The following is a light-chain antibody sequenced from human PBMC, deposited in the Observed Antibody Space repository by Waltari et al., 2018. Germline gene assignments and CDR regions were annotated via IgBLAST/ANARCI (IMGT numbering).Light chain of an antibody. CDR3: QQYDNWLGT. CDR1: QSIRSN. Sequence: IVMTQSPATLSVFPGERATLSCRASQSIRSNLAWYQHKPGQAPRLLIYGASTRATGIPARFSGSGSGTKFTLTISSLQSEDFAVYFCQQYDNWLGTFGQGTKVEIK. J-gene: IGKJ1*01. CDR2: GAS. V-gene: IGKV3-15*01.